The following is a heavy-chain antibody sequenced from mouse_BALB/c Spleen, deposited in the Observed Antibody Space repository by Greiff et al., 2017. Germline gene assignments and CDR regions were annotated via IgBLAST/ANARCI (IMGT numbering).Heavy chain of an antibody. CDR3: ASTGTDYAMDY. CDR1: GFTFSDYY. CDR2: ISAGGSYT. D-gene: IGHD4-1*01. Sequence: DVKLVESGGGLVKPGGSLKLSCAASGFTFSDYYMYWVRQTPEKRLEWVATISAGGSYTYYPDSVKGRFTISRDNAKNNLYLQMSSLKSEDTAMYYCASTGTDYAMDYWGQGTSVTVSS. V-gene: IGHV5-4*02. J-gene: IGHJ4*01.